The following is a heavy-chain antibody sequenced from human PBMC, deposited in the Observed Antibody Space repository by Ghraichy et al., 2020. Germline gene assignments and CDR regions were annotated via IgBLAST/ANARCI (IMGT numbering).Heavy chain of an antibody. J-gene: IGHJ4*02. CDR3: AKAVPGSRTYYYDSSGYYSGPFDY. V-gene: IGHV3-23*01. CDR1: GFTFSSYA. CDR2: ISGSGGST. D-gene: IGHD3-22*01. Sequence: LSLTCAASGFTFSSYAMSWVRQAPGKGLEWVSAISGSGGSTYYADSVKGRFTISRDNSKNTLYLQMNSLRAEDTAVYYCAKAVPGSRTYYYDSSGYYSGPFDYWGQGTLVTVSS.